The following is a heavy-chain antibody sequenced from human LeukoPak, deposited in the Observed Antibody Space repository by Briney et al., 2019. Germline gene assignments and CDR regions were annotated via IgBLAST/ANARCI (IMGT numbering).Heavy chain of an antibody. Sequence: GASVKLSCKASGYLFTRYYIDWARQAPSQGLEWWGWINPNRGGTNYVQKFQGRLTVTRDTSFNTAYMELSSLRSDDTAVYYCARDSYYYENSAETNHVFDIWGQGTMVTVSS. CDR2: INPNRGGT. CDR1: GYLFTRYY. V-gene: IGHV1-2*02. J-gene: IGHJ3*02. CDR3: ARDSYYYENSAETNHVFDI. D-gene: IGHD3-22*01.